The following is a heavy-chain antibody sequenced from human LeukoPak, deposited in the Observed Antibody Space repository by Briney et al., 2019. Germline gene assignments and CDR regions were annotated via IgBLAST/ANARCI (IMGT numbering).Heavy chain of an antibody. D-gene: IGHD2-21*02. V-gene: IGHV1-69*04. CDR1: GYTFTSYA. CDR2: IIPILGIA. CDR3: ARDRHIVVVTAIHDAFDI. Sequence: SVKVSCKASGYTFTSYAISWVRQAPGQGLEWMGRIIPILGIANYAQKFQGRVTITADKSTSTAYMELSSLRSEDTAVYYCARDRHIVVVTAIHDAFDIWGQGTMVTVSS. J-gene: IGHJ3*02.